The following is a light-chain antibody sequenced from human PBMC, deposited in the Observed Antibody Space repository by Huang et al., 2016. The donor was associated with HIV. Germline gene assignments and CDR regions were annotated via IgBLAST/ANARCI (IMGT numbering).Light chain of an antibody. CDR2: GAS. J-gene: IGKJ1*01. Sequence: ETVMTQSPATLSVSPGGKATLSCRASQSIATNLAWYQQRPGQPPRLLVFGASTRAAGVPARVSGSGSGTDFTLTISGLQSEDFAVYYCQHYNEWPPWTFGQGTKVEI. CDR1: QSIATN. V-gene: IGKV3-15*01. CDR3: QHYNEWPPWT.